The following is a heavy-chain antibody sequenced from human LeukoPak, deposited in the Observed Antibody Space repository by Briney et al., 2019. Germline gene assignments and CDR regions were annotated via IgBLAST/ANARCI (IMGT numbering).Heavy chain of an antibody. Sequence: PGGSLRLSCAASGFTFSSYSMNWVRQAPGKGLEWVSDISSSSSTIYYADSVKGRFTISRDNAKNSLYLQMNSLRAEDTAVYYCARVEPLGPRNWNPGAFDIWGQGTIVTVSS. CDR3: ARVEPLGPRNWNPGAFDI. J-gene: IGHJ3*02. D-gene: IGHD1-1*01. CDR2: ISSSSSTI. CDR1: GFTFSSYS. V-gene: IGHV3-48*04.